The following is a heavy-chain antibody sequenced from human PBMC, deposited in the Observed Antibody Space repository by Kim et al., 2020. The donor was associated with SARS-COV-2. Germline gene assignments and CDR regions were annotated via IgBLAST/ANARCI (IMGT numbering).Heavy chain of an antibody. V-gene: IGHV4-59*13. Sequence: SETLSLTCTVSGVSLNTYSWHWIRQPPGKGLEWIGYVFSSGTTNYNPSLESRITMSVDTSRNQFFLRLSSVTAADTAVYYCARALAPGGYYAPWGQGTLV. D-gene: IGHD3-10*01. J-gene: IGHJ5*02. CDR3: ARALAPGGYYAP. CDR2: VFSSGTT. CDR1: GVSLNTYS.